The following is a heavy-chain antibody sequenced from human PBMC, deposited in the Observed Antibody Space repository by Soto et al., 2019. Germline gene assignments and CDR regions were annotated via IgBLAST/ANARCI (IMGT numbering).Heavy chain of an antibody. CDR1: GGSFSGYY. Sequence: QVQLQQWGAGLLKPSETLSLTCAVYGGSFSGYYWSWIRQRPGKGLEWIGEINHSGSTNYNPSLKSRVTISVDTSQNQFSLKLSSVTAADTAVYYCARGARGYCSGGSCYPHFDYWGQGTLVTVSS. J-gene: IGHJ4*02. CDR3: ARGARGYCSGGSCYPHFDY. V-gene: IGHV4-34*01. CDR2: INHSGST. D-gene: IGHD2-15*01.